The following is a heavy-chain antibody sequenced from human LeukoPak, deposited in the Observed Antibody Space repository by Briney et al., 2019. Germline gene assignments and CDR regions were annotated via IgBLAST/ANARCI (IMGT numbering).Heavy chain of an antibody. CDR1: GGSISSYY. CDR3: ARVGDFWSGSYYYYMDV. Sequence: SETLSLTCTVSGGSISSYYWSWIRQPPGKGLEWIGYIYYSGSTNYNPSLKSRVTISVDTSKNQFSLKLSSVTAADTAVYYCARVGDFWSGSYYYYMDVWGKGTTVTVSS. J-gene: IGHJ6*03. V-gene: IGHV4-59*01. D-gene: IGHD3-3*01. CDR2: IYYSGST.